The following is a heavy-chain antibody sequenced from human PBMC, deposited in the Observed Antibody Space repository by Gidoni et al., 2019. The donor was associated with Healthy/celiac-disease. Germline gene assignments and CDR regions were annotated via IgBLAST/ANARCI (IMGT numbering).Heavy chain of an antibody. CDR3: ASFKPSAYCGGDCYPPHFDY. V-gene: IGHV4-59*01. J-gene: IGHJ4*02. Sequence: QVQLQESGPGLVKPSETLSLTCTVSGGSISSYYWSWIRQPPGKGLEWIGYIYYSGSTNYNPSLKSRVTISVDTSKNQFSLKLSSVTAADTAVYYCASFKPSAYCGGDCYPPHFDYWGQGTLVTVSS. CDR2: IYYSGST. CDR1: GGSISSYY. D-gene: IGHD2-21*02.